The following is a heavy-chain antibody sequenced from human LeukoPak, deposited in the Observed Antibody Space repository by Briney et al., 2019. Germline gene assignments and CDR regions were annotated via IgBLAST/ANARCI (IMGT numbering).Heavy chain of an antibody. CDR1: GFTFSDYW. J-gene: IGHJ3*02. D-gene: IGHD3-10*01. V-gene: IGHV3-74*01. CDR2: IYSDVSTT. Sequence: GGSLRLSCAASGFTFSDYWMQWVRQAPGKGLVWVSRIYSDVSTTYYADSVKGRFTISRDNAKNTLYLQMNSLRAEDTAMYYCARVSGSRNYYFGAFDIWGQGTMVTVST. CDR3: ARVSGSRNYYFGAFDI.